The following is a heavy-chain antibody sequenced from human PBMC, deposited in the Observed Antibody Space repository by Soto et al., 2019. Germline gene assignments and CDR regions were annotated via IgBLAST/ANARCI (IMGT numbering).Heavy chain of an antibody. D-gene: IGHD4-17*01. CDR1: GGSISSSSYY. CDR2: IYYSGST. CDR3: ARLDYGGDRPLNNWFDP. J-gene: IGHJ5*02. V-gene: IGHV4-39*01. Sequence: SETLSLTCTVSGGSISSSSYYWGWIRQPPGKGLEWIGSIYYSGSTYYNPSLKSRVTISVDTSKNQFSLKLSSVTAADTAVYYCARLDYGGDRPLNNWFDPWGQGTLVTVSS.